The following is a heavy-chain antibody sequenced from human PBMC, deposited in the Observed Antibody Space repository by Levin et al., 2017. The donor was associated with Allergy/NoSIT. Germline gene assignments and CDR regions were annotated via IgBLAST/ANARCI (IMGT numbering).Heavy chain of an antibody. CDR1: GFTFSSYA. J-gene: IGHJ4*02. V-gene: IGHV3-23*01. CDR2: ISGSGGST. Sequence: PGGSLRLSCVASGFTFSSYAMSWVRQAPGKGLEWVSAISGSGGSTYYADSVKGRFTISRDNSKNTLYLQMNSLRAEDTAVYYCAKVQGFGVVVITLWDYWGQGTLVTVSS. D-gene: IGHD3-22*01. CDR3: AKVQGFGVVVITLWDY.